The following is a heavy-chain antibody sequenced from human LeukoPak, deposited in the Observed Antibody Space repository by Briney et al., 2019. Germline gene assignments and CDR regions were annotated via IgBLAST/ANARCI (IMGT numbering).Heavy chain of an antibody. J-gene: IGHJ4*02. CDR2: IFPSGGEI. CDR1: GFTFSSNS. Sequence: PGGSLRLSCAASGFTFSSNSMNWVRQPPGKGLEWVSSIFPSGGEIHYADSVKGRFTIFRDNSKSTLTLQMNSLRAEDTAIYYCATYRQVLLLFESWGQGTLVTVSS. D-gene: IGHD2-8*02. V-gene: IGHV3-21*04. CDR3: ATYRQVLLLFES.